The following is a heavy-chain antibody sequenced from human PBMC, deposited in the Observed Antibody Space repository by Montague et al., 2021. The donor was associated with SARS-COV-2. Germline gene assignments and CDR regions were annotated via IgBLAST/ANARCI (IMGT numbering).Heavy chain of an antibody. Sequence: SLRLSCAAPGITFSSHAMHWVRQAPGKGLEWVAVISYDGSNKYYADPVKGRFTISRDNSKNTLYLQMNSLRAEDTAVYYCAREGLSGSYYGFLDYWGQGTLVTVSS. V-gene: IGHV3-30-3*01. CDR3: AREGLSGSYYGFLDY. D-gene: IGHD3-10*01. CDR1: GITFSSHA. CDR2: ISYDGSNK. J-gene: IGHJ4*02.